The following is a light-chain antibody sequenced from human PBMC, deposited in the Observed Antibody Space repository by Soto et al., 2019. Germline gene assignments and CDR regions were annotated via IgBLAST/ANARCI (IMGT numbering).Light chain of an antibody. CDR3: QSYDSSLRDYV. Sequence: QLVLTQPPSVSGAPGQRVTISCTGSSSNIGAGYDVHWYQQFPGTAPKLLIYGNSNRPSGVPDRFSGSKSGTSASLAITGLQAEDEADYYCQSYDSSLRDYVFGTGTKLTVL. V-gene: IGLV1-40*01. CDR2: GNS. J-gene: IGLJ1*01. CDR1: SSNIGAGYD.